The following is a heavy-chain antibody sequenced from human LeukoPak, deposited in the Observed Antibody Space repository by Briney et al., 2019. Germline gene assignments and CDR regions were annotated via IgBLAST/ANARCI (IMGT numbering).Heavy chain of an antibody. V-gene: IGHV4-39*07. J-gene: IGHJ4*02. Sequence: SEALSLTCTVSGGSINSSSYYWGWIRQPPGKGLEWIGEINHSGSTNYNPSLKSRVTISVDTPKNQFSLKLSSVTAADTAVYYCAGDYVWGSYRYRKNYFDYWGQGTLVTVSS. CDR1: GGSINSSSYY. CDR3: AGDYVWGSYRYRKNYFDY. D-gene: IGHD3-16*02. CDR2: INHSGST.